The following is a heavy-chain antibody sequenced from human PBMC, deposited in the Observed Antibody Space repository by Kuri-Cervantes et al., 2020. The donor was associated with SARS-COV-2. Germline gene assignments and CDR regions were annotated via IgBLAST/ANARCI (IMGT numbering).Heavy chain of an antibody. Sequence: GESLKISCAASGFTFSSYAMSWVRQAPGKGLEWVSAISGSGGSTYYADSVKGRSTISRDNSKNTLYLQMNSLRAEDTAVYYCAKDISSGYYFDAFDIWGQGTMVTVSS. V-gene: IGHV3-23*01. CDR2: ISGSGGST. J-gene: IGHJ3*02. D-gene: IGHD3-22*01. CDR1: GFTFSSYA. CDR3: AKDISSGYYFDAFDI.